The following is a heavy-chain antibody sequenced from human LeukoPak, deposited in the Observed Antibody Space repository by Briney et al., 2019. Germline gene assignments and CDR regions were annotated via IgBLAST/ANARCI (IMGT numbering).Heavy chain of an antibody. CDR2: VEKDGSGK. D-gene: IGHD6-13*01. Sequence: GGSLRLSCAASGFTFSNYWMAWVRQAPGKGLEWVANVEKDGSGKNYVDPVKGRFIISRDNAKNSLYLQMNSLRVEDTAVYFCAREVATGTGAYNYWGQGTLVTVSS. CDR3: AREVATGTGAYNY. V-gene: IGHV3-7*01. CDR1: GFTFSNYW. J-gene: IGHJ4*02.